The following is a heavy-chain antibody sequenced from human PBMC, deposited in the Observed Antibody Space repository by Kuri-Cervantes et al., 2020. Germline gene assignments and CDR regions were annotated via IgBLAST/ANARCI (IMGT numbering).Heavy chain of an antibody. D-gene: IGHD4-11*01. CDR1: GGSFSGYY. CDR3: ARVLSTTYYYMDV. CDR2: ITHSGST. Sequence: SETLSLTCAVYGGSFSGYYWSWIRQPPGKGLEWIGEITHSGSTNYNPSLKSRVTISLDVSKNQCSLKLSSVTAADTAVYYCARVLSTTYYYMDVWGKGATVTVSS. V-gene: IGHV4-34*01. J-gene: IGHJ6*03.